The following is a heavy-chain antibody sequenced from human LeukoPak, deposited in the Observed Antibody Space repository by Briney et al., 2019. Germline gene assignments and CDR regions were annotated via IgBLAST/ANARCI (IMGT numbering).Heavy chain of an antibody. CDR2: IKNKTNGGTT. CDR3: TTTIVGVTTWFDP. D-gene: IGHD1-26*01. J-gene: IGHJ5*02. V-gene: IGHV3-15*01. Sequence: KPGGSLRLPCAASGFTLSNAYMSWVRQAPGKGLEWVGRIKNKTNGGTTDYAAPVKGRFTISRDDSKNTLYLQMNSLKTEDTAVYYCTTTIVGVTTWFDPWGQGTLVTVSS. CDR1: GFTLSNAY.